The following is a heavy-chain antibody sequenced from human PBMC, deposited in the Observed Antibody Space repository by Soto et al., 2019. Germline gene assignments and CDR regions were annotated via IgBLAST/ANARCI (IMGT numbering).Heavy chain of an antibody. J-gene: IGHJ5*02. CDR3: ARVALSGGGWLDP. Sequence: QVQLVQSGAEVKKPGASVNVSCKASGYTFTSYYMHGVRQAPGQGIEWMGIINPRGGSTTYAQKFQGRVNVTRATSTSTVYMELSNLRSDDTAIYYCARVALSGGGWLDPWGQGTMVTVSS. V-gene: IGHV1-46*01. CDR1: GYTFTSYY. D-gene: IGHD1-26*01. CDR2: INPRGGST.